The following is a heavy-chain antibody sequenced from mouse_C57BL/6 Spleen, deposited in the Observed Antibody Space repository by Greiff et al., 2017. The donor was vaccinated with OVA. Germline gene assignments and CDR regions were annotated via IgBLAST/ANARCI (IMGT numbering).Heavy chain of an antibody. CDR1: GYAFSSYW. CDR2: IYPGDGDT. Sequence: QVQLQQSGPELVKPGASVKISCTASGYAFSSYWMTWVKQRPGKGLEWIGRIYPGDGDTNYNGKFKGKATLPADKSSSTAYMQLSSLTSEDSAVYFCARQPGRDYAMDYWGQGTSVTVSS. J-gene: IGHJ4*01. CDR3: ARQPGRDYAMDY. V-gene: IGHV1-82*01. D-gene: IGHD1-1*01.